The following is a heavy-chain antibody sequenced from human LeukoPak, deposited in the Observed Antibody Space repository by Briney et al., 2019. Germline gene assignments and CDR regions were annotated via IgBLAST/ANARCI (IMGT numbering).Heavy chain of an antibody. CDR1: GGSVSNSTYY. CDR2: IHYSGSP. CDR3: AGSRTGGWFDP. D-gene: IGHD1-14*01. V-gene: IGHV4-39*01. J-gene: IGHJ5*02. Sequence: PSETLSLTCIVSGGSVSNSTYYWACIRQPPGKGLEWIGSIHYSGSPYYNPSLKSRVTISVDTSKNQFSLRLSSVTAADTAVYYCAGSRTGGWFDPWGQGTLVTVSS.